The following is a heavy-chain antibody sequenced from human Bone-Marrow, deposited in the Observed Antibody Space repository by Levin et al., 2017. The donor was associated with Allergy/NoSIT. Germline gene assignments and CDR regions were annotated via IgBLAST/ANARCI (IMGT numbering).Heavy chain of an antibody. J-gene: IGHJ6*02. V-gene: IGHV3-48*03. CDR3: TRDETAAGYYYGMDV. CDR2: ISSSGSTI. Sequence: SCTASGFTFSSFEMNWVRQAPGKGLEWISYISSSGSTIYYGDSVKGRFTISRDNAKNSLYLQMNSQRAEDTAVYYCTRDETAAGYYYGMDVWGQGTTVTVSS. D-gene: IGHD6-13*01. CDR1: GFTFSSFE.